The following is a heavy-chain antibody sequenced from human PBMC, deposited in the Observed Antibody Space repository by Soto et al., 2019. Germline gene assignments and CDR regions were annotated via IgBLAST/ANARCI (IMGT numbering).Heavy chain of an antibody. Sequence: EVQLVESGGGLVLPGGSLRLSCAASGFTFSRYWMHWVRQAPGKGLVWVSRISSYGSDTHYADSVKGRFTISRENAKNTLYLQMNSLRADDTAVYDCSSNYAYAEGYYWYGIDVWGQGTTVTVSS. CDR1: GFTFSRYW. J-gene: IGHJ6*02. CDR2: ISSYGSDT. CDR3: SSNYAYAEGYYWYGIDV. D-gene: IGHD3-16*01. V-gene: IGHV3-74*01.